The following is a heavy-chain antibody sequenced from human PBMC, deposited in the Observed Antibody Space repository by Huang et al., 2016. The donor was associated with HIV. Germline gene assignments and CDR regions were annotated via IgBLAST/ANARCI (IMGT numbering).Heavy chain of an antibody. Sequence: QVQLQESGPGLVKPSEILSLTCTVSGGSISTHYWSWIRQPPGKGLEWIGSIDYSGSTNDSPSRKSRVTILLDTSKNQFSLRVNSVTAADTAMYYCARDHHDFWRGYRRMYFFDHWGQGTLVTVSS. CDR1: GGSISTHY. V-gene: IGHV4-59*11. J-gene: IGHJ4*02. CDR3: ARDHHDFWRGYRRMYFFDH. CDR2: IDYSGST. D-gene: IGHD3-3*01.